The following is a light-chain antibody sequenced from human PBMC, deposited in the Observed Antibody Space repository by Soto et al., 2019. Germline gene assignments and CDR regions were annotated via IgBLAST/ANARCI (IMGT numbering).Light chain of an antibody. CDR3: QQYDSYPFT. J-gene: IGKJ4*01. CDR1: QSINNW. Sequence: DIQMTQSPSTLSASVGDRVTITCRASQSINNWLAWYQQKPGKAPKLLISKASNLKSGVPSRFSGTGSGTEFTLHISSLQPDDFSSYYCQQYDSYPFTFGGGTKVEI. V-gene: IGKV1-5*03. CDR2: KAS.